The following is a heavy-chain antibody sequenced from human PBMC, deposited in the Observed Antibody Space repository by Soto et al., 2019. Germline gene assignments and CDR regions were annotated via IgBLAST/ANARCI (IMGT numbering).Heavy chain of an antibody. Sequence: GGSLRLSCAASGFTFDDYAMHWVRQAPGKGLEWVSGISWNSGSIGYADSVKGRFTISRDNAKNSLYLQMNSLRAEDTALYYCAKSPPVYYYMDVRGKGTTVTVS. V-gene: IGHV3-9*01. CDR2: ISWNSGSI. J-gene: IGHJ6*03. CDR3: AKSPPVYYYMDV. CDR1: GFTFDDYA.